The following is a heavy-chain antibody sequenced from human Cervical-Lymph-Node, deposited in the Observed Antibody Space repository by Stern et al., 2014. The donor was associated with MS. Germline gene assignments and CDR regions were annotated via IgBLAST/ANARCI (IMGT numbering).Heavy chain of an antibody. V-gene: IGHV3-30*18. Sequence: VQLVESGGGVVQPGGSLRLSCAASGFTFSSYGMHWVRQAPGKGLEWVAVISYDGSNKYYADSVKGRFTISRDNSKNTLYLQMNSLRAEDTAVYYCAKDSSIAVAGTGFDYWGQGTLVTVSS. CDR2: ISYDGSNK. D-gene: IGHD6-19*01. CDR1: GFTFSSYG. J-gene: IGHJ4*02. CDR3: AKDSSIAVAGTGFDY.